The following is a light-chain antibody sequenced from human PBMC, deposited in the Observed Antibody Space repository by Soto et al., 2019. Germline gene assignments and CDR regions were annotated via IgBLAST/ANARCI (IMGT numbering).Light chain of an antibody. J-gene: IGKJ2*01. Sequence: EIVLTQSPGTLSLSPGARATLSCRASQSISNNYLAWYQQKPGQAPRLLVYAASTRASDIEGRFSGSGSGTDFTLNISRRQPEDFAVYYCQQYGSSPPYTLGQGTKLEIK. CDR3: QQYGSSPPYT. CDR2: AAS. CDR1: QSISNNY. V-gene: IGKV3-20*01.